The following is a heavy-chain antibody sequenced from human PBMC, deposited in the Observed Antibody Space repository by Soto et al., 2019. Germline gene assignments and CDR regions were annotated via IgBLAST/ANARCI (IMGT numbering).Heavy chain of an antibody. CDR1: GFTFTSSA. D-gene: IGHD4-17*01. J-gene: IGHJ6*02. CDR3: AADFGAPEDYGDYDHYDGMDV. V-gene: IGHV1-58*02. CDR2: IVVGSGNT. Sequence: QMQLVQSGPEVKKPGTSVKVSCKASGFTFTSSAMQWVRQARGQRLEWIGWIVVGSGNTNYAQKVQDRVTITRVMSTNTAYMELSSLRSDDTAVYYCAADFGAPEDYGDYDHYDGMDVWGQGITVTVSS.